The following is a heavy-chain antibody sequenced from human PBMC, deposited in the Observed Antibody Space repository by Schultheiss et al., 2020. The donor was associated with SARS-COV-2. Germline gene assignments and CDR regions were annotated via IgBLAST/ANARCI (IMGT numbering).Heavy chain of an antibody. CDR3: ARGVVRGPGWFDP. D-gene: IGHD3-10*01. CDR1: GGSISSYY. J-gene: IGHJ5*02. V-gene: IGHV4-59*12. Sequence: GSLRLSCTVSGGSISSYYWSWIRQPPGKGLEWIGEINHSGSTNYNPSLKSRVTISVDTSKNQFSLKLSSVTAEDTAVYYCARGVVRGPGWFDPWGQGTLVTVSS. CDR2: INHSGST.